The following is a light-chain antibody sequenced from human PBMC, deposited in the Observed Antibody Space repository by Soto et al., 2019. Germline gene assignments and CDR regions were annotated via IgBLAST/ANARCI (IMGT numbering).Light chain of an antibody. CDR1: SSDVGGYNY. CDR2: DVS. J-gene: IGLJ2*01. CDR3: SSYASSSTVV. V-gene: IGLV2-14*01. Sequence: QSVLTQPASVSGSPGQSITISCTGTSSDVGGYNYVSWYQQHPGKAPKLMIYDVSNRTSGVSNRFSGSKSGNTASLTISGLQAEDEADYYCSSYASSSTVVLGGVTK.